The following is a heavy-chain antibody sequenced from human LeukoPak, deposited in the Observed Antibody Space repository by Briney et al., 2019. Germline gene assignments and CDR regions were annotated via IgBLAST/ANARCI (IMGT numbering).Heavy chain of an antibody. J-gene: IGHJ4*02. V-gene: IGHV3-48*01. Sequence: GGSLRLSCAASGFTFSSYAMSWVRQAPGKGLEWVSYISSSSSTIYYADSVKGRFTISRDNAKNSLYLQMNSLRAEDTAVYYCARGVAIVGATGLFDYWGQGTLVTVSS. D-gene: IGHD1-26*01. CDR1: GFTFSSYA. CDR3: ARGVAIVGATGLFDY. CDR2: ISSSSSTI.